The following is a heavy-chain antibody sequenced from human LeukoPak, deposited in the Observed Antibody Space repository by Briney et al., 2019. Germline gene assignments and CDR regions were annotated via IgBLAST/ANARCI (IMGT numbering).Heavy chain of an antibody. CDR1: GLTFSSYT. CDR2: ISGSNSYI. CDR3: ARALTTLTYEGY. D-gene: IGHD1-1*01. J-gene: IGHJ4*02. Sequence: GGSLRLSCAASGLTFSSYTMHWIRQAPGKGLEWVSSISGSNSYIFYADSVKGRFTASRDNAKDSLYLQMNSLRAEDTAVYYCARALTTLTYEGYWGQGTLVTVSS. V-gene: IGHV3-21*01.